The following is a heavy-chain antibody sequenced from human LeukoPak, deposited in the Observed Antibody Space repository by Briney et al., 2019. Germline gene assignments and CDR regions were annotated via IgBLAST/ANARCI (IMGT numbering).Heavy chain of an antibody. CDR2: ISWNSGSI. D-gene: IGHD1-26*01. CDR3: AKGSGSYYVFNWFDP. CDR1: GFTFDGYA. Sequence: GGSLRLSCAASGFTFDGYAMHWVRQAPGKGLEWVSGISWNSGSIGYADSVKGRFTISRDNAKNSLYLQMNSLRAEDTALYYCAKGSGSYYVFNWFDPWGQGTLVTVSS. V-gene: IGHV3-9*01. J-gene: IGHJ5*02.